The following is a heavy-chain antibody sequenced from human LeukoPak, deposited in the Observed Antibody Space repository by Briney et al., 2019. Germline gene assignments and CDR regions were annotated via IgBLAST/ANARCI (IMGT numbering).Heavy chain of an antibody. D-gene: IGHD3-9*01. J-gene: IGHJ5*02. CDR3: ARQNYEILTGYHNWFDA. V-gene: IGHV4-61*01. CDR2: IYYSGST. Sequence: SETLSLTCTVSGGSVSSGSYYWSWIRQPPGKGLEWIGYIYYSGSTNYNPSLKSRVTISVDTSKNQFSLKLSSVTAADTAVYYCARQNYEILTGYHNWFDAWGQGTLVTVSS. CDR1: GGSVSSGSYY.